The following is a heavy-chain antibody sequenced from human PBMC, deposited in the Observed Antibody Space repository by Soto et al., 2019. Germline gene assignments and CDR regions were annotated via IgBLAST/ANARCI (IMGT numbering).Heavy chain of an antibody. D-gene: IGHD3-10*01. J-gene: IGHJ5*02. CDR2: IIPIFGTA. Sequence: SVKVSCKASGGTFSSYAISWVRQAPGQGLEWMGGIIPIFGTANYAQKFQGRVTITADESTRTAYMELSSLRSEDTAVYYCASEASGRITKLGGRQFDPWGKGILVTVSS. CDR3: ASEASGRITKLGGRQFDP. CDR1: GGTFSSYA. V-gene: IGHV1-69*13.